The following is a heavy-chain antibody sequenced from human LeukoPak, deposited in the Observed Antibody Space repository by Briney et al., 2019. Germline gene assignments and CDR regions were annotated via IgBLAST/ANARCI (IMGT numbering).Heavy chain of an antibody. J-gene: IGHJ4*02. CDR3: AKCLGRSSTNCYFDN. CDR1: GFLFSIYT. D-gene: IGHD2-2*01. CDR2: ISGSGNGFSI. V-gene: IGHV3-64D*06. Sequence: GGSLRLSCSASGFLFSIYTMYWVRQAPGKGPEYVSTISGSGNGFSIYYADSVKGRFTISRDNSKNTLYLQMNSLRAEDTAVYYCAKCLGRSSTNCYFDNWGQGTLVTVSS.